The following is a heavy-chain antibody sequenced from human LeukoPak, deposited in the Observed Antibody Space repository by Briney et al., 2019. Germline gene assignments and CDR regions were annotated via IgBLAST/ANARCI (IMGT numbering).Heavy chain of an antibody. CDR2: LYNTGST. CDR1: GFTVSSNY. D-gene: IGHD6-19*01. Sequence: GGSLRLSCAASGFTVSSNYMSWVRQAPGKGLECVSVLYNTGSTYYADSVKGRFTISRDNSKNTLYLQVNSLRAEDTAVYYCASPKYTSGPFNYWGQGALVTVSS. J-gene: IGHJ4*02. CDR3: ASPKYTSGPFNY. V-gene: IGHV3-53*01.